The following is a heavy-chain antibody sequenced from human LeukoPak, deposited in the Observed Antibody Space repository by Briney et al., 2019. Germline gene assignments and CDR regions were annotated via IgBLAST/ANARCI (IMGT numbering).Heavy chain of an antibody. CDR2: INPSGGST. CDR3: ARSGVGAYALYYMDV. J-gene: IGHJ6*03. V-gene: IGHV1-46*01. Sequence: ASVKVSCKASGYTFTSYYMHWVRQAPGQGLEWMGIINPSGGSTSYAQKFQGRVTMTGDMSTSTVYMELSSLRSEDTAVYYCARSGVGAYALYYMDVWGKGTTVTVSS. CDR1: GYTFTSYY. D-gene: IGHD1-26*01.